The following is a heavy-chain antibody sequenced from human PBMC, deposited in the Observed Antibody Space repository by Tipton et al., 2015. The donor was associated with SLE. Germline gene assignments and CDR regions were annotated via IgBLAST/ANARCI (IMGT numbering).Heavy chain of an antibody. J-gene: IGHJ4*02. CDR3: AAGQYYDVLTRSYIWYFFDY. CDR1: GFAFSTYA. CDR2: INSGGST. Sequence: SLRLSCAASGFAFSTYAMSWVRQAPGKGLEWVSTINSGGSTYYADSVKGRFTISRDNSKNTLSRQMNSLRAEDTAVYYCAAGQYYDVLTRSYIWYFFDYWGQGTLVTVSS. V-gene: IGHV3-23*03. D-gene: IGHD3-9*01.